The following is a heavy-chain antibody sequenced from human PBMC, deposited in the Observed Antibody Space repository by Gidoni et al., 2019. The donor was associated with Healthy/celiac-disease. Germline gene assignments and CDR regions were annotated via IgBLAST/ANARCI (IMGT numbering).Heavy chain of an antibody. V-gene: IGHV3-21*01. CDR1: GFTFNSYT. D-gene: IGHD5-12*01. J-gene: IGHJ4*02. CDR3: ARELRVGYSVYDFSY. CDR2: ISRSSNYI. Sequence: EVQLVESGGGMVKPGGSLRLSCTASGFTFNSYTMNWVRQSPGKELEWVSSISRSSNYIYYADSVKGRFSMSSYNAKNSLYLQMTSLRADDTALYYCARELRVGYSVYDFSYWGQGPLVTVSS.